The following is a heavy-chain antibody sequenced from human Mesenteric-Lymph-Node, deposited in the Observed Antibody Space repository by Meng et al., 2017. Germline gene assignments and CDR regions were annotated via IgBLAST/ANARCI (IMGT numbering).Heavy chain of an antibody. CDR2: IYYSGST. CDR3: ARVGWRQWSFDL. V-gene: IGHV4-34*01. J-gene: IGHJ2*01. Sequence: QGQLQQWGAWLLKPSETLSLTCAVYGGSFSGYYWSWICQPPGKGLELIGHIYYSGSTSYNPSPKSRVTISVDTSDNQFSLKLSSVTAADTAVYYCARVGWRQWSFDLWGRGTLVTVSS. D-gene: IGHD5-18*01. CDR1: GGSFSGYY.